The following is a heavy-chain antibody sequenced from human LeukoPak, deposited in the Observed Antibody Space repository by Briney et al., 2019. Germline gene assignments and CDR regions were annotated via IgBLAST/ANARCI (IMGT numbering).Heavy chain of an antibody. V-gene: IGHV4-4*07. D-gene: IGHD1-26*01. CDR1: GGSISSYY. Sequence: SETLSLTCTVSGGSISSYYWSWIRQPAGKGLEWIGRIYTSGSTNYNPSLKSRVTISVDKSKNQFSLKLSSVTAADTAVYYCARGGVRNWFDPWGQGTLVTVSS. J-gene: IGHJ5*02. CDR2: IYTSGST. CDR3: ARGGVRNWFDP.